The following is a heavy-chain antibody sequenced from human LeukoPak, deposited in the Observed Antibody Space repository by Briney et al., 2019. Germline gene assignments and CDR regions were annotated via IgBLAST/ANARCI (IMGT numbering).Heavy chain of an antibody. V-gene: IGHV4-34*01. D-gene: IGHD2-15*01. CDR1: GGSFSGYY. J-gene: IGHJ3*02. CDR2: INHSGST. Sequence: SETLSLTCAVYGGSFSGYYWSWIRQPPGKGLEWIGEINHSGSTNYNPSLKSRVTISVDTSKNQFSLKLSSVTAADTAVYYCARARAMPYCSGGSCYFVYDAFDIWGQGTMVTVSS. CDR3: ARARAMPYCSGGSCYFVYDAFDI.